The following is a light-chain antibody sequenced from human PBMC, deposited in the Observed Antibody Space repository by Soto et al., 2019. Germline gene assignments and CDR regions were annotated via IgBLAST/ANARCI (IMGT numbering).Light chain of an antibody. CDR1: QGVSRK. CDR2: GAS. CDR3: KQYGSSLT. V-gene: IGKV3-20*01. J-gene: IGKJ4*01. Sequence: DIVMTQSPATLSVAPGERVTFSCRASQGVSRKLAWYQQKPGQAPRLLIYGASSRATGIPDRFSGSGSGTEFTLTIRRLEPEDFAVYYCKQYGSSLTXGGGTKVDIK.